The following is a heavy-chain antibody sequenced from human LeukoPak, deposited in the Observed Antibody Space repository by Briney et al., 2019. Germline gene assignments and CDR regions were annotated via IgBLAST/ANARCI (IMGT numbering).Heavy chain of an antibody. CDR2: IYYSGST. J-gene: IGHJ4*02. CDR3: ARVYCSGGSCYSGFDY. CDR1: GFTFSIYA. D-gene: IGHD2-15*01. V-gene: IGHV4-59*01. Sequence: PGGSLRLSCAASGFTFSIYAMSWIRQPPGKGLEWIGYIYYSGSTNYNPSLKSRVTISVDTSKNQFSLKLSSVTAADTAVYYCARVYCSGGSCYSGFDYWGQGTLVTISS.